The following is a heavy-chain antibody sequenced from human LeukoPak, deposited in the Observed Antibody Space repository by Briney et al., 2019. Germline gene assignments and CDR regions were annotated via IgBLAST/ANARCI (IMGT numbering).Heavy chain of an antibody. CDR1: GFTFSSYS. CDR2: ISSSSSYV. CDR3: ARDPEGYSYGERDY. Sequence: GGSLRLSCAASGFTFSSYSMNWVRQAPGKGLEWVSSISSSSSYVYYADSVKGRFTISRDNAKNSLYLQMNSLRAEDTAVYYCARDPEGYSYGERDYWGQGTLVTVSS. D-gene: IGHD5-18*01. J-gene: IGHJ4*02. V-gene: IGHV3-21*01.